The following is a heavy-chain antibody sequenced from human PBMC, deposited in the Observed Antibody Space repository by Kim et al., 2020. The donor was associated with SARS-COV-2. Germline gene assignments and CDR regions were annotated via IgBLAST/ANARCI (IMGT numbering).Heavy chain of an antibody. CDR1: GGSISSSSYY. J-gene: IGHJ5*02. V-gene: IGHV4-39*01. D-gene: IGHD3-10*01. CDR3: ARQHRDAYYYGINWFDP. Sequence: SETLSLTCTVSGGSISSSSYYWGWIRQPPGKGLEWIGSIYYSGSTYYNPSLKSRVTISVDTSKNQFSLKLSSVTAADTAVYYCARQHRDAYYYGINWFDPWGQGTLVTVSS. CDR2: IYYSGST.